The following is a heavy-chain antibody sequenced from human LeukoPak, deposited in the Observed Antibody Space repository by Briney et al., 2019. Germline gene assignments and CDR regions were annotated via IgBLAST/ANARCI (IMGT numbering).Heavy chain of an antibody. CDR1: GFTFSSYD. D-gene: IGHD6-13*01. CDR2: IGTAGDT. V-gene: IGHV3-13*01. J-gene: IGHJ4*02. CDR3: ARGRYSSSWYLFDY. Sequence: PGGSLRPSCAASGFTFSSYDMHWVRQATGKGLEWVSAIGTAGDTYYPGSVKGRFTISRENAKNSLYLQMNSLRAGDTAVYYCARGRYSSSWYLFDYWGQGTLVTVSS.